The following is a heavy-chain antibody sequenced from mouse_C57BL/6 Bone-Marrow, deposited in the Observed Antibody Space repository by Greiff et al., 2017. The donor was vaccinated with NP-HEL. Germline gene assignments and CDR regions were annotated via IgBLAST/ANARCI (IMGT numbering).Heavy chain of an antibody. Sequence: DVMLVESGGDLVKPGGSLKLSCAASGFTFSSYGMSWVRQTPDKRLEWVATISSGGSYTYYPDSVKGRFTISRDNAKNTLYLQMSSLKSEDTAMYYCARLGPITTVVAYYFDYWGQGTTLTVSS. D-gene: IGHD1-1*01. J-gene: IGHJ2*01. CDR2: ISSGGSYT. CDR3: ARLGPITTVVAYYFDY. CDR1: GFTFSSYG. V-gene: IGHV5-6*02.